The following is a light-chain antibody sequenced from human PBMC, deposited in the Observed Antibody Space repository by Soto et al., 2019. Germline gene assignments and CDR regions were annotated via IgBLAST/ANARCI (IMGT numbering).Light chain of an antibody. CDR2: DTS. Sequence: EIVMTQSPATLSVSPGERAALSCRASQSVSSKLAWYRQRPGQAPRPVIYDTSTRATGVPARFSGSGSGTEFTLTISSLQSEDFGVYYCQQYNDWFSITFGQGTRLEIK. CDR3: QQYNDWFSIT. V-gene: IGKV3-15*01. J-gene: IGKJ5*01. CDR1: QSVSSK.